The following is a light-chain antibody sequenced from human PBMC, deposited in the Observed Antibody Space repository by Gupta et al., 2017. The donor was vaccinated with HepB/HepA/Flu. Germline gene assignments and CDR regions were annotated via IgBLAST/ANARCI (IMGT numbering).Light chain of an antibody. V-gene: IGLV3-25*03. CDR2: KDT. J-gene: IGLJ2*01. CDR3: QSADRSGGYVL. Sequence: SYELTQPPSVSVSPGQTARITCSGEALPKQYAYWYQKRPGQAPVLVINKDTKRPLGIPERFSGSTSGTRVTLIISGVQAEDEADYYCQSADRSGGYVLFGGGTKLTVL. CDR1: ALPKQY.